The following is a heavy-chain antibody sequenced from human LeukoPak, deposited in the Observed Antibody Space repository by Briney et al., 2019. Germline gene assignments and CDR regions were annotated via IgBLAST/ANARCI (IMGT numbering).Heavy chain of an antibody. CDR1: GFTFSSYA. CDR2: ISYDGSNK. D-gene: IGHD3-10*01. Sequence: PGRSLRLSCAASGFTFSSYAMHWVRQAPGKGLEWVAVISYDGSNKYYVDSVKGRFTISRDNAKNSLYLQMNSLRAEDTAVYFCARDLVVRGRWSWFDPWGQGTLVTVSS. J-gene: IGHJ5*02. CDR3: ARDLVVRGRWSWFDP. V-gene: IGHV3-30*04.